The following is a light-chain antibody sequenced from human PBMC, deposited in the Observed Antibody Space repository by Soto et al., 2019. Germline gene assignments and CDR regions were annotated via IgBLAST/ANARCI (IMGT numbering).Light chain of an antibody. CDR3: LQYSTWPPLYT. CDR1: QAVSSY. J-gene: IGKJ2*01. Sequence: EIVMTQSPAALSVSLGERVSLTCRASQAVSSYLAWHQQKPGQAPRLLISDASTRATDIPDRFSGSGSGTDFTLTISSLQSSDLAVYYCLQYSTWPPLYTFGQGTKLEIK. V-gene: IGKV3-15*01. CDR2: DAS.